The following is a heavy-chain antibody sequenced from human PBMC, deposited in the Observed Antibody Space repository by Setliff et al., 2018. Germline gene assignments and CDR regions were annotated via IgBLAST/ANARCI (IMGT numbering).Heavy chain of an antibody. J-gene: IGHJ3*02. CDR3: ARVALVVVIRNAFDI. CDR1: GGSISSSSYY. CDR2: IYHSGST. D-gene: IGHD2-21*01. Sequence: SETLSLTCTVSGGSISSSSYYWGWIRQPPGKGLEWIGSIYHSGSTYYTPSLKSRVTISVDTSKNQFSLKLSSVTAADTAVYYCARVALVVVIRNAFDIWGQGTMVTVSS. V-gene: IGHV4-39*07.